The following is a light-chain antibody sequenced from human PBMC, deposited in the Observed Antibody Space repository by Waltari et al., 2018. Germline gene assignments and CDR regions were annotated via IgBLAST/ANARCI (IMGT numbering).Light chain of an antibody. CDR3: HQYYNSPLT. CDR1: QTLLYTSNNKIH. Sequence: DIVMIQSPESLAVSAGERATIHCKSSQTLLYTSNNKIHLAWYQHKSGQPPKVLIYWSSTRAPGVSERFSGSGSGTNFSLTISGLQAEDVGIYYCHQYYNSPLTFGGGTRVEI. J-gene: IGKJ4*01. CDR2: WSS. V-gene: IGKV4-1*01.